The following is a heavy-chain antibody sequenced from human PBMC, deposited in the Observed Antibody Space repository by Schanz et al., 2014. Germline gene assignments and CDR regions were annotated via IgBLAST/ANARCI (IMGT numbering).Heavy chain of an antibody. V-gene: IGHV3-23*04. CDR1: GFTFSTYA. J-gene: IGHJ5*01. CDR2: ISGSGVIT. Sequence: EVQLVESGGGLVQPGGSLRLSCATSGFTFSTYAMSWVRQAPGKGLEWVSGISGSGVITYYADSVKGRFTISRDNAKNSVYLQMHSLRAEDTALYYCARDRDAGGYDSWGQGTLVTVSS. CDR3: ARDRDAGGYDS. D-gene: IGHD2-8*02.